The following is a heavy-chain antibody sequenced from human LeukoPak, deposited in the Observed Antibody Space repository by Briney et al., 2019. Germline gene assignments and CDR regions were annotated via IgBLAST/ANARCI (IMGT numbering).Heavy chain of an antibody. CDR1: GFTFSTYG. Sequence: GGSLSLSCAASGFTFSTYGMIWVRQAPGKGLECVSTIGLSDDSTNYADSVKGRFTVSRDNSKNTLYLLMNSLRAEDTARYYCARDPNWGSGYWGQGTLVTVSS. V-gene: IGHV3-23*01. CDR2: IGLSDDST. CDR3: ARDPNWGSGY. J-gene: IGHJ4*02. D-gene: IGHD7-27*01.